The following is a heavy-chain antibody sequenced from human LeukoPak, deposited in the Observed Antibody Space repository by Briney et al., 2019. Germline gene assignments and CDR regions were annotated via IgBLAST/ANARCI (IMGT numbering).Heavy chain of an antibody. Sequence: ASVKVSCKASGYTFTGYYMHWVRQAPGQGLEWMGIINPSGGSTSYAQKFQGRVTMTRDTSTSTVYMELSSLRSEDTAVYYCARNYYDSSGYHPIDYWGQGTLVTVSS. CDR1: GYTFTGYY. J-gene: IGHJ4*02. D-gene: IGHD3-22*01. CDR3: ARNYYDSSGYHPIDY. V-gene: IGHV1-46*01. CDR2: INPSGGST.